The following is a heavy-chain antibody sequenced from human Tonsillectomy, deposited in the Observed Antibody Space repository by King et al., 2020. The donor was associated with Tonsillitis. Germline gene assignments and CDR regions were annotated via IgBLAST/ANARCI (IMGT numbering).Heavy chain of an antibody. J-gene: IGHJ2*01. V-gene: IGHV4-59*01. Sequence: QLQESGPGLVKPSETLSLTCTVSGGSISSYYWSWIRQPPGKGLEWMGYIYYSGSTNCNPSLKSRVTIAVDTSKNEFSLKLSSVTAADTAVYYCARDPGYVILTGYSPYWYFDLWGRGTLVTVSS. D-gene: IGHD3-9*01. CDR2: IYYSGST. CDR1: GGSISSYY. CDR3: ARDPGYVILTGYSPYWYFDL.